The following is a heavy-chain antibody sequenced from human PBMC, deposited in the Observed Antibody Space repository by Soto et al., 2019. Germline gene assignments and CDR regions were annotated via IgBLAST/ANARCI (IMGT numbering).Heavy chain of an antibody. CDR3: ARANAYGDYYFDY. V-gene: IGHV4-30-4*01. CDR1: GGSISSGDYY. J-gene: IGHJ4*02. Sequence: QVQLQESGPGLVKPSQTLSLTCTVSGGSISSGDYYWSWIRQPPGKGLEWIGYIYYSGNTYHNPSLKSRVTISVDTSKNQFSLKLTSVTAADTAVYYCARANAYGDYYFDYWGQGTLVTVSS. D-gene: IGHD4-17*01. CDR2: IYYSGNT.